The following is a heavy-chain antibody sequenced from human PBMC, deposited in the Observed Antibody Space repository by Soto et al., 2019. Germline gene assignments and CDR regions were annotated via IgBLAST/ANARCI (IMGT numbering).Heavy chain of an antibody. D-gene: IGHD5-18*01. CDR1: GYTFTSYY. J-gene: IGHJ6*02. V-gene: IGHV1-46*01. Sequence: ASVKVSCKASGYTFTSYYMHWVRQAPGQGLEWMGIINPSGGSTSYAKKFQGRVTMTRDTSTSTVYMELSSLRSEDTAVYYCARDFDTAMVSGGGAWDVWGQGTTVTVSS. CDR2: INPSGGST. CDR3: ARDFDTAMVSGGGAWDV.